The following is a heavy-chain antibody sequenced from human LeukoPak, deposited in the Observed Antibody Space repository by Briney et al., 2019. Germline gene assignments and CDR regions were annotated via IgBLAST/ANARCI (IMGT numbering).Heavy chain of an antibody. CDR3: AKDLNNNGRGFDY. CDR1: GFTFSSYG. Sequence: GGSLRLSCAASGFTFSSYGLSWVRQAPGKGLEWVAAIRASVSGTYYADSVQGRFIISRDNSKNTLYLQTDRLRADDTAVYYCAKDLNNNGRGFDYWGQGTLVTVSS. J-gene: IGHJ4*02. CDR2: IRASVSGT. V-gene: IGHV3-23*01. D-gene: IGHD1-14*01.